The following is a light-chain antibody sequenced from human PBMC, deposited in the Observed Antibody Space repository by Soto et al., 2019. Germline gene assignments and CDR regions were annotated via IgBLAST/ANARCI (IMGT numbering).Light chain of an antibody. CDR3: QHYNTYSGT. J-gene: IGKJ3*01. CDR1: QDISIW. CDR2: RAS. Sequence: DIQMTQSPSTLSASVGDRVTTTCRASQDISIWLAWFQQKPGKAPKLLIYRASSLESGVPSRFSGSGSGTEFILTISSLQPDDFATYYCQHYNTYSGTFGPGTKVDIK. V-gene: IGKV1-5*03.